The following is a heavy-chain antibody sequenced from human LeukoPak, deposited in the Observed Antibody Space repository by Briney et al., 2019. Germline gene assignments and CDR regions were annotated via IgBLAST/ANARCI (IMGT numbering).Heavy chain of an antibody. J-gene: IGHJ6*04. V-gene: IGHV3-43D*04. CDR1: GFTFDDYP. Sequence: GGSLRLSCAASGFTFDDYPMHWVRQAPGKGLEWLSLISWDGGSTYYADSVKGRFTISRDNSKNSLYLQMNSLRAEDTALYYCAIDLYGLGSYYLDVWGKGTTVTVSS. D-gene: IGHD3-10*01. CDR3: AIDLYGLGSYYLDV. CDR2: ISWDGGST.